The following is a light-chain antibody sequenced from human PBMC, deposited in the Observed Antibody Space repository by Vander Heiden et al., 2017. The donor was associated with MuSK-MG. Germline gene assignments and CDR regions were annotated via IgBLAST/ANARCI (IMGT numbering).Light chain of an antibody. Sequence: QSVLTQPPSASGTPGQRVTISCSGSSSNIGRNFVYCYQQLPGTAPKLLIYRNDQRPSGVPDRFSGSKSGTSASLAISGLRSDDEADYYCAVWDDSLSGSWVFGGGTKLTVL. J-gene: IGLJ3*02. CDR3: AVWDDSLSGSWV. CDR1: SSNIGRNF. CDR2: RND. V-gene: IGLV1-47*01.